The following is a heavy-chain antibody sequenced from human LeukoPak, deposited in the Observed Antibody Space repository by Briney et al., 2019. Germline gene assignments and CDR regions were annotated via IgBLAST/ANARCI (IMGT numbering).Heavy chain of an antibody. J-gene: IGHJ3*02. CDR3: AKDQGMYYYDSSGYVAFDI. CDR1: GLTFHNFG. V-gene: IGHV3-23*01. D-gene: IGHD3-22*01. Sequence: SGGSRRLSCAGSGLTFHNFGMIWVRQAPGKGLDWVSSISSDGGITYNADSVTGRFTISRDNSKNTLYLQMDSLRVEDTAVYYCAKDQGMYYYDSSGYVAFDIWGQGTMVTVSS. CDR2: ISSDGGIT.